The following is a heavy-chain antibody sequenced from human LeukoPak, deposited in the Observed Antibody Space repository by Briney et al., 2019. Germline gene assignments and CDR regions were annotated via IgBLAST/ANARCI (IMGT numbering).Heavy chain of an antibody. Sequence: GGSLRLSCAASGFTFSSYWMSWVRQAPGKGLEWVANIKQDGSEKYYVDSVKGRFTISRDNAKNSLYLQMNSLRAEDTAVYYCARDFEYYYDSSGYSNDAFDIWGQGTMVTVSS. CDR2: IKQDGSEK. V-gene: IGHV3-7*01. CDR3: ARDFEYYYDSSGYSNDAFDI. CDR1: GFTFSSYW. J-gene: IGHJ3*02. D-gene: IGHD3-22*01.